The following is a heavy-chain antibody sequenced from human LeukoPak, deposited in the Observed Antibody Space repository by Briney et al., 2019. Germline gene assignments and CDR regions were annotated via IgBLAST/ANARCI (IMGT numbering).Heavy chain of an antibody. CDR2: IYPGDSDT. J-gene: IGHJ4*02. CDR3: ARLGTSATYFEF. CDR1: GYSFIRNW. Sequence: HGESLKISCKGSGYSFIRNWIGWVRQMPGEGLQWMAIIYPGDSDTRYSPSFQGQVTISADKSISTAYLQWSSLTASDTAMYYCARLGTSATYFEFWGQGTLVTVSS. D-gene: IGHD2-15*01. V-gene: IGHV5-51*01.